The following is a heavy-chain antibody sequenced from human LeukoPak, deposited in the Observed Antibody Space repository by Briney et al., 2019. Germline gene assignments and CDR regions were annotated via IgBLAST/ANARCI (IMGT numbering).Heavy chain of an antibody. D-gene: IGHD6-19*01. Sequence: RPGVSLRLSCAASRFTLSNYWTSWVRQAPGKGLEWVANIKQDGSETYYVDSVKGRFTISRDNAKNSLSLQMNSLRAEDTAVYYCARQRGSGCLDYWGQGTLVTVSS. V-gene: IGHV3-7*01. CDR1: RFTLSNYW. CDR2: IKQDGSET. CDR3: ARQRGSGCLDY. J-gene: IGHJ4*01.